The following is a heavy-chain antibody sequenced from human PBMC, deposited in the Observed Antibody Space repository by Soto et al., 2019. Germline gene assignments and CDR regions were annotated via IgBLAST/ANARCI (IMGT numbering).Heavy chain of an antibody. CDR1: GGSISSSNW. CDR2: IYHSGST. D-gene: IGHD2-15*01. J-gene: IGHJ4*02. V-gene: IGHV4-4*02. Sequence: SETLSLTCAVSGGSISSSNWWSWVRQPPGKGLEWIGEIYHSGSTNYNPSLKSRVTISVDKSKNQFSLKLSSVTAADTAVYYCARFRLLKYYFDYWGQGTLVTVPS. CDR3: ARFRLLKYYFDY.